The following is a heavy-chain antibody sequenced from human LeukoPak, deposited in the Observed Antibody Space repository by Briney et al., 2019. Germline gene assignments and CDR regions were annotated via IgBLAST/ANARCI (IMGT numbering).Heavy chain of an antibody. CDR3: ARDGGFDY. J-gene: IGHJ4*02. CDR2: INPNSGAT. Sequence: ASVKVSCKASGYTFTGFYMHWVRQAPGQGLEWMGWINPNSGATNYAQKFQGRVTMTRDTSITTTYMELSTLRSDDTGVYCCARDGGFDYWGQGTLVTVSS. V-gene: IGHV1-2*02. D-gene: IGHD3-16*01. CDR1: GYTFTGFY.